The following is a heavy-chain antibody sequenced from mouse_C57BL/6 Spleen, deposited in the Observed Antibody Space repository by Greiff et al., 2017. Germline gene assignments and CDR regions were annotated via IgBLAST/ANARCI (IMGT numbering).Heavy chain of an antibody. D-gene: IGHD1-1*01. CDR2: INYDGSST. V-gene: IGHV5-16*01. CDR1: GFTFSDYY. J-gene: IGHJ3*01. Sequence: EVQWVESEGGLVQPGRSMKLSCTASGFTFSDYYMAWVRQVPEKGLEWVANINYDGSSTYYLDSLKSRFIISRDNAKNILYLQMSSLKSEDTATYYCARVDYYGSRAWFAYWGQGTLVTVSA. CDR3: ARVDYYGSRAWFAY.